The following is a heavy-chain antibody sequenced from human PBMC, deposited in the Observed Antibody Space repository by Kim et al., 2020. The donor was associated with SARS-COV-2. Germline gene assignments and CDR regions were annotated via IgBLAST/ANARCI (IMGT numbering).Heavy chain of an antibody. CDR2: IYYSGST. V-gene: IGHV4-59*01. J-gene: IGHJ6*02. CDR1: GGSISSYY. D-gene: IGHD5-12*01. Sequence: SETLSLTCTVSGGSISSYYWSWIRQPPGKGLEWIGYIYYSGSTNYNPSLKSRVTISVDTSKNQFSLKLSSVTAADTAVYYCARVNPRYSGYGSKWDYYYGMDVWGQGTTVTVSS. CDR3: ARVNPRYSGYGSKWDYYYGMDV.